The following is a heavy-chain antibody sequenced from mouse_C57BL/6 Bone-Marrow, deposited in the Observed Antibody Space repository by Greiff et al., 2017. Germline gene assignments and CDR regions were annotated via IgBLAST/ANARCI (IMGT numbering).Heavy chain of an antibody. V-gene: IGHV14-4*01. D-gene: IGHD2-1*01. CDR2: IDPENGDT. J-gene: IGHJ2*01. CDR3: ATSSYYGKPYVFDY. CDR1: GFNIKDDY. Sequence: VQLQQSGAELVRPGASVKLSCTASGFNIKDDYMPWVKQRPEQGLEWIGWIDPENGDTEYASKFQGKATITADTSSNTAYLQLSSLTSEDTAVYYYATSSYYGKPYVFDYGCQGTTLTLSS.